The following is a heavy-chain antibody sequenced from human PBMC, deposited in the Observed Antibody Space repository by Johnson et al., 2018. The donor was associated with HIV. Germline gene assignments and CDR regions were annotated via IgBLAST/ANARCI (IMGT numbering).Heavy chain of an antibody. D-gene: IGHD6-13*01. V-gene: IGHV3-66*01. Sequence: VQLVESGGGLVQPGGSLRLSCAASGFTVSSNYMSWVRQAPGKGLEWVSVIYSGGSTYYADSVKGRFTISRDNSKNTLYLQLNSLRAEDTAVYYCAKVRRGSSWYIAFDIWGQGTMVTVSS. CDR3: AKVRRGSSWYIAFDI. CDR2: IYSGGST. CDR1: GFTVSSNY. J-gene: IGHJ3*02.